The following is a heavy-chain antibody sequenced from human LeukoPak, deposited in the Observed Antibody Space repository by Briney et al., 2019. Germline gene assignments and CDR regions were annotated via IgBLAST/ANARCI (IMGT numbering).Heavy chain of an antibody. J-gene: IGHJ4*02. Sequence: ASVKVSCKASGGTFSSYAISWVRQAPGQGLEWMGRIIPILGIANYAQKFQGRVTITADKSTSTAYMELSSLRSEDTAVYYCARSYSGYDNYCDYWGQGTLVTVSS. CDR2: IIPILGIA. D-gene: IGHD5-12*01. V-gene: IGHV1-69*04. CDR1: GGTFSSYA. CDR3: ARSYSGYDNYCDY.